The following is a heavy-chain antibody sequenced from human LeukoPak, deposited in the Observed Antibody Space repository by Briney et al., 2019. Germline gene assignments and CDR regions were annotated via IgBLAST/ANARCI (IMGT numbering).Heavy chain of an antibody. Sequence: SAKVSCKASGGTFRRFTISWVRQAPGQGFEWMGGITPIFGTANFAQKFQGRVSITADESTSTAFMELSSLRSEDTAVYYCAREWGLESSGYYYAYWGQGTLVTVSS. J-gene: IGHJ4*02. D-gene: IGHD3-22*01. V-gene: IGHV1-69*01. CDR2: ITPIFGTA. CDR1: GGTFRRFT. CDR3: AREWGLESSGYYYAY.